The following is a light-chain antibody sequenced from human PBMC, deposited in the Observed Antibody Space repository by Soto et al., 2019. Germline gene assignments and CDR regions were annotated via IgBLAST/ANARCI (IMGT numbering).Light chain of an antibody. J-gene: IGLJ1*01. CDR2: MND. Sequence: QSVLTQPPSASGNPGQRLTISCSGSTSNILRNYVYWYRQLPGTAPRLLISMNDQRPSGVPDRFSGSKSGTSASLAISGLRSEDEADYYCASWDDSLSGYVFGTGTK. CDR1: TSNILRNY. V-gene: IGLV1-47*01. CDR3: ASWDDSLSGYV.